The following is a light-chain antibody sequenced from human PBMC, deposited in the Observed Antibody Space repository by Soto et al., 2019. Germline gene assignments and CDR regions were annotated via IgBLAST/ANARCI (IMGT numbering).Light chain of an antibody. CDR2: DAS. V-gene: IGKV3-11*01. CDR1: QSVSSY. CDR3: QQRSNWPPRFT. Sequence: EIVLTQSPATLSLSPGERATLSCRASQSVSSYLAWYQQKPGQAPSLLIYDASNRATGIPARFSGSGSGTDFTLTISSLEPEDFAVYYCQQRSNWPPRFTFGPGTKVDIK. J-gene: IGKJ3*01.